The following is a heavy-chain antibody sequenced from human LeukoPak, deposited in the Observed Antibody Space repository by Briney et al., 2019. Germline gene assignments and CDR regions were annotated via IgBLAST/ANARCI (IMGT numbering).Heavy chain of an antibody. V-gene: IGHV1-46*01. CDR3: ARDPSGYHYFDY. Sequence: ASVKLSCKASGYTFTNYYMHWVRQAPGQGLECMGIINPSGGSTSYAQNFKGRVTMTRDTSTSTVYMELSSLRFEDTAVYYCARDPSGYHYFDYWGQGTLVTVSS. CDR1: GYTFTNYY. CDR2: INPSGGST. D-gene: IGHD5-12*01. J-gene: IGHJ4*02.